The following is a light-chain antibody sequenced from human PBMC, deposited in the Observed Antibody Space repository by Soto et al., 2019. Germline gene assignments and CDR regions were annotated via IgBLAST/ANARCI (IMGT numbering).Light chain of an antibody. CDR1: QSVSSY. CDR3: QQRSNWRT. CDR2: DAS. J-gene: IGKJ4*01. Sequence: EIVLTQSPATLSLSPGERATLSCRASQSVSSYLAWYQQQPGQAPRLLIYDASNRATGIPARFSGSGSGTDFPLTISSLEPEVVAIYYCQQRSNWRTFGGGTKVEIK. V-gene: IGKV3-11*01.